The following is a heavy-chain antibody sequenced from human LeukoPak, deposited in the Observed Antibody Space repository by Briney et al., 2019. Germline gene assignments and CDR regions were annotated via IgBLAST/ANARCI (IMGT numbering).Heavy chain of an antibody. CDR1: GFTVSSNY. J-gene: IGHJ4*02. D-gene: IGHD3-10*01. V-gene: IGHV3-66*02. CDR2: IYSGGST. Sequence: GGSLRLSCAASGFTVSSNYMSWVRQAPGKGLEWVSVIYSGGSTYYADSVKGRFTISRDKSKNTLYLQMNSLRAEDTAVYYCARTRAWFGGTYFDYWGQGTLVTVSS. CDR3: ARTRAWFGGTYFDY.